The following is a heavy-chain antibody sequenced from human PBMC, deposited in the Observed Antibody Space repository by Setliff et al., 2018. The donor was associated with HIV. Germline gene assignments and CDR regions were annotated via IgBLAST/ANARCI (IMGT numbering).Heavy chain of an antibody. Sequence: ASVKVSCKPSGYTFTTYGLSWVRQAPGQGLEWMGWISTYSDETSYAQRLQGRVTMTTDTSTSTAYMELRRLTFDDTAVYYCARGGGYWFYNYGIDVWGQGTTVTVSS. V-gene: IGHV1-18*01. J-gene: IGHJ6*02. CDR2: ISTYSDET. D-gene: IGHD2-8*02. CDR1: GYTFTTYG. CDR3: ARGGGYWFYNYGIDV.